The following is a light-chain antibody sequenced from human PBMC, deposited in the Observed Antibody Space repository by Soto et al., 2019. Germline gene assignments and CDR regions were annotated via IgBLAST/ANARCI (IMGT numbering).Light chain of an antibody. J-gene: IGLJ3*02. CDR2: GNS. V-gene: IGLV1-40*01. CDR1: SSNIGAGYD. CDR3: QSYDSSLSGCV. Sequence: QSVLTQPPSVSGAPGQRVTISCTGSSSNIGAGYDVHWYQQLPGTAPKLLIYGNSNRPSGVPDRFSGSKSGTSASLAITGLLASDGADYYTQSYDSSLSGCVFGGGTKLTVL.